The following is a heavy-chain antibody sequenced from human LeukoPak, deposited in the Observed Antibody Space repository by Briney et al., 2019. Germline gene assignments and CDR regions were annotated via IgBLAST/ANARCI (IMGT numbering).Heavy chain of an antibody. J-gene: IGHJ6*02. CDR3: ASYLTSISSGMDV. CDR2: ISTDGSSR. V-gene: IGHV3-74*01. D-gene: IGHD2/OR15-2a*01. Sequence: PGGSLRLSCAPSGFTFSSYWMHWLRQEPRKGLVWVPRISTDGSSRSYADSVKGRFTISRDNGKNTLYLQMNSLRAEDTAVYYCASYLTSISSGMDVWGQGATVTVSS. CDR1: GFTFSSYW.